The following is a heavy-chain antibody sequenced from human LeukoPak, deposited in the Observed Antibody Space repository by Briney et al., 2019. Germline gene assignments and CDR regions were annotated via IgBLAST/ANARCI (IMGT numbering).Heavy chain of an antibody. J-gene: IGHJ4*02. Sequence: GGSLRLSCAASGFTFSSYWIHWVRQAPGKGLVWVSRINSDGSSTSYADSVKGRFTISRDNAKNTLYLQMDSLRAEDTAVYYCANTHCDSSPIVWNFWGQGTLVTVSS. V-gene: IGHV3-74*01. CDR2: INSDGSST. CDR1: GFTFSSYW. CDR3: ANTHCDSSPIVWNF. D-gene: IGHD6-6*01.